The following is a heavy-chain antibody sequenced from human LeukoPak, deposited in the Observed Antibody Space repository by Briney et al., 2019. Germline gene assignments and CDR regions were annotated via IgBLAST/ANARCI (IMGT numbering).Heavy chain of an antibody. Sequence: PGGCLRLSCAASEFTFSTYSMNWVRQAPGKGLEWVSSISSGSTYIYYADSVKGHFTISRDNPKNTLYLHMSSLRAEDTAVYYCAKRVGAWIQLWSPHDAFDIWGQGTLVTVPS. CDR3: AKRVGAWIQLWSPHDAFDI. J-gene: IGHJ3*02. D-gene: IGHD5-18*01. V-gene: IGHV3-21*04. CDR2: ISSGSTYI. CDR1: EFTFSTYS.